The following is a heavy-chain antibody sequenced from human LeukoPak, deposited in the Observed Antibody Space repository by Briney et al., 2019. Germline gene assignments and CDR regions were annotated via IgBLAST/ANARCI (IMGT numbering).Heavy chain of an antibody. V-gene: IGHV4-39*01. CDR3: ATPGLARAY. Sequence: SETLSLTCTVSGGSISSSSYYWGWIRQPPGKGLEWIGSICYNGNTYYNASLKSRITISGDTSKNQFSLILTSVTAADTAVYYCATPGLARAYWGQGTLVTVSS. CDR2: ICYNGNT. CDR1: GGSISSSSYY. J-gene: IGHJ4*02.